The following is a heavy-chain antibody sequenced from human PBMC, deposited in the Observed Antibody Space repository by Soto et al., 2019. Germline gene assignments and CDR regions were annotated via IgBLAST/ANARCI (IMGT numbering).Heavy chain of an antibody. D-gene: IGHD5-18*01. CDR3: ARDLGGYSYGFWFDP. V-gene: IGHV1-69*13. J-gene: IGHJ5*02. CDR2: IIPIFGTA. CDR1: GGTFSSYA. Sequence: SVKVSCKASGGTFSSYAISWVRQAPGQGLEWMGGIIPIFGTANYAQKFQRRVTITADESTSTAYMELSSLRSEDTAVYYCARDLGGYSYGFWFDPWGQGTLVTVSS.